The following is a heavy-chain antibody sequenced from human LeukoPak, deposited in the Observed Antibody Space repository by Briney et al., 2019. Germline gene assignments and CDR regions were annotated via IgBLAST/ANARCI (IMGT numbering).Heavy chain of an antibody. CDR2: ISYDGSNK. Sequence: GRSLRLSCAASGFTFSSYAMHWVRQAPGKGLEWVAVISYDGSNKYYADSVKGRFTISRDNSKNTLYLQMNSLRAEDTAVYYCAREYLPTGYSSGWYDYWGQGTLVTVSS. D-gene: IGHD6-19*01. CDR1: GFTFSSYA. J-gene: IGHJ4*02. V-gene: IGHV3-30-3*01. CDR3: AREYLPTGYSSGWYDY.